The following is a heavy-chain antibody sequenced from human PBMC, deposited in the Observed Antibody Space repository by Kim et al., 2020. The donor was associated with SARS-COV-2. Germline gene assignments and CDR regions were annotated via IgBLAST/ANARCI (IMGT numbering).Heavy chain of an antibody. V-gene: IGHV4-28*01. J-gene: IGHJ4*02. D-gene: IGHD3-16*01. CDR1: GYSISSSNW. CDR2: IYYSGST. CDR3: ARTDPDAGGFFDY. Sequence: SETLSLTCAVFGYSISSSNWWGWIRQPPGKGLEWIGYIYYSGSTYYNPSLKSRVTMSVDTSKNQFSLKLSSVTAVDTAVYYCARTDPDAGGFFDYWGQGTLVTVSS.